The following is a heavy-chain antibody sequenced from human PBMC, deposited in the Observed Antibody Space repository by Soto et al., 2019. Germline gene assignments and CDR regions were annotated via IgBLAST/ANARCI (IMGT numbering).Heavy chain of an antibody. CDR2: INYNGNT. CDR3: AGGGSIVVATRRLMDV. CDR1: GDSISSHY. V-gene: IGHV4-59*08. Sequence: QVQLQESGPGLVKPSETLSLTCTVSGDSISSHYWSWIRQAPGKGLEWIANINYNGNTNYNPSLKSRATISVDTSKNPFSLTVISVTAADTAVYYCAGGGSIVVATRRLMDVWGRGTPVTVSS. D-gene: IGHD3-22*01. J-gene: IGHJ6*03.